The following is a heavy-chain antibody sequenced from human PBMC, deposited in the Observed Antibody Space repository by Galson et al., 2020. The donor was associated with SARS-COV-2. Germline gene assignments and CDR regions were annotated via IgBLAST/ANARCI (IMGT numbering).Heavy chain of an antibody. CDR1: GFTFDDYA. CDR2: ISWDGGST. V-gene: IGHV3-43D*03. J-gene: IGHJ6*02. Sequence: ETLSLTCAASGFTFDDYAMHWVRQAPGKGLEWVSLISWDGGSTYYADSVKGRFTISRDNSKNSLYLQMNSLRAEDTALYYCAKDILPATYYYGMDVWGQGTTVTVSS. CDR3: AKDILPATYYYGMDV.